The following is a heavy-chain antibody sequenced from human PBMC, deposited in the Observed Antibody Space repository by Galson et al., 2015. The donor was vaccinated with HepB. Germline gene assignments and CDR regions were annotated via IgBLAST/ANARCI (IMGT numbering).Heavy chain of an antibody. CDR3: ARDHGVSSGWPYFDY. Sequence: CAISGDSVSSGNAAWNWIRQSPSRGLEWLGRTYCRSKWYNDYAVSVRGRITINPDTSKNHFSLHLNSVTPEDTAVYYCARDHGVSSGWPYFDYWGQGTLVTVSP. J-gene: IGHJ4*02. V-gene: IGHV6-1*01. CDR2: TYCRSKWYN. D-gene: IGHD6-19*01. CDR1: GDSVSSGNAA.